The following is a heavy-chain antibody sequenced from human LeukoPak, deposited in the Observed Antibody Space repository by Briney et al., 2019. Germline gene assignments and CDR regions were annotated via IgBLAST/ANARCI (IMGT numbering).Heavy chain of an antibody. V-gene: IGHV3-21*01. CDR3: ARDVSPIYDSSGYQSALDI. D-gene: IGHD3-22*01. J-gene: IGHJ3*02. CDR2: ISSSSSYI. Sequence: PGGSLRLSCAASGFTFSSYSMNWARQAPGKGLEWVSSISSSSSYIYYADSVKGRFTISRDSAKNSLYLQMNSLRAEDTAVYYCARDVSPIYDSSGYQSALDIWGQGSMVTVSS. CDR1: GFTFSSYS.